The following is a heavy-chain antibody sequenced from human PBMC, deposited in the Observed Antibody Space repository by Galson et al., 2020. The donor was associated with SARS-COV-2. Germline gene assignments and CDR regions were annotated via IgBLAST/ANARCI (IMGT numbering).Heavy chain of an antibody. D-gene: IGHD6-19*01. CDR3: ARTPRIAVAGLPDY. J-gene: IGHJ4*02. Sequence: ASVKVSCKASGYTFTGYYMHWVRQAPGQGLEWMGWINPNSGGTNYAQKFQGRVTMTRDTSISTAYMELSRLRSDDTAVYYCARTPRIAVAGLPDYWGQGTLVTVSS. CDR2: INPNSGGT. CDR1: GYTFTGYY. V-gene: IGHV1-2*02.